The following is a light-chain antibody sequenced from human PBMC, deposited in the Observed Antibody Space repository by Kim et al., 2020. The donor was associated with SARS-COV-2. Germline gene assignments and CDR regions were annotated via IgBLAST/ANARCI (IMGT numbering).Light chain of an antibody. Sequence: SSELTQDPAVSVALGQTVRITCQGDSLRSHYASWYQQKPGQAPLLVIYGRENRPLGIPDRFSGSSSGNTASLTIAGAQVEDEGDYYCSSRDSSGNLVVFGGGTKVTVL. V-gene: IGLV3-19*01. CDR1: SLRSHY. CDR2: GRE. CDR3: SSRDSSGNLVV. J-gene: IGLJ2*01.